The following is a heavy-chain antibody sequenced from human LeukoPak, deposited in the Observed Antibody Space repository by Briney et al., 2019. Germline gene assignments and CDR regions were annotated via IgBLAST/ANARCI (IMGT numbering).Heavy chain of an antibody. CDR1: GGTFSSYT. V-gene: IGHV1-69*02. J-gene: IGHJ4*02. CDR2: IIPILGIA. D-gene: IGHD3-3*01. CDR3: ARARKDYDFWSGYSPFDY. Sequence: SVKVSCKASGGTFSSYTISWVRQAPGQGLEWMGRIIPILGIADYAQKFQGRVTITADKSTSTAYMELSSLRSEDTAVYYCARARKDYDFWSGYSPFDYWGQGTLVTVSS.